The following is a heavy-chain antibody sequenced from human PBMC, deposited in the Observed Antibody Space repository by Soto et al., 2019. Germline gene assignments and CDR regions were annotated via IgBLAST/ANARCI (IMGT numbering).Heavy chain of an antibody. CDR3: ARLKTYYYGMDV. CDR1: GYSFAGYW. V-gene: IGHV5-10-1*01. J-gene: IGHJ6*02. Sequence: PGESLKISCKGSGYSFAGYWITWVLQKPGKGLEWMGRIDPSDSHTNYSASFQGHVTISADKSISTAYLQWSRLKASDTAMYYCARLKTYYYGMDVWGQGTTVTVSS. CDR2: IDPSDSHT.